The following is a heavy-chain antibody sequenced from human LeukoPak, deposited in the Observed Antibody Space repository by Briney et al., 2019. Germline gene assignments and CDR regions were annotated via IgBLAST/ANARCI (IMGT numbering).Heavy chain of an antibody. CDR3: ARTTSLTASGNDY. CDR1: VYTFPNHH. Sequence: ASVKVSCKASVYTFPNHHINWVRQAPGQGLEWMGWINPNTGDRGYAQKFQGRVSITSDTSISTAYMELGSPRSEDTAVYFCARTTSLTASGNDYWGQGTLVTVSS. CDR2: INPNTGDR. D-gene: IGHD4-17*01. J-gene: IGHJ4*02. V-gene: IGHV1-8*03.